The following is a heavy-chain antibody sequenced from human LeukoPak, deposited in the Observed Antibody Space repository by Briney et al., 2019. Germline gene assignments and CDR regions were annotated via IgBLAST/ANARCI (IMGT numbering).Heavy chain of an antibody. CDR3: ARVPGGMEWSDFDY. CDR2: ISSSSSDI. CDR1: GFTFSHFS. Sequence: GGSLRLSCEASGFTFSHFSMNWVRQAPGKGLEWVSSISSSSSDIYYADSVKGRFTISRDNIKNSLYLQMHSLRAEDTAVYYCARVPGGMEWSDFDYWGQGTLVTVSS. V-gene: IGHV3-21*06. J-gene: IGHJ4*02. D-gene: IGHD3-3*01.